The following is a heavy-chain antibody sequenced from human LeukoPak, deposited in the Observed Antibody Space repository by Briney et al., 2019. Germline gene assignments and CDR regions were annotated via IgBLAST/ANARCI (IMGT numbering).Heavy chain of an antibody. D-gene: IGHD5-12*01. CDR3: ARDESIVASDAFDI. CDR2: ISAYNGNT. Sequence: ASVKVSSKASGYTFTSYGISWVRQAPGQGLEWMGWISAYNGNTNYAQKLQGRVTMTTDTSTSTAYMELRSLRSDDTAVYYCARDESIVASDAFDIWGQGTMVTVSS. CDR1: GYTFTSYG. J-gene: IGHJ3*02. V-gene: IGHV1-18*01.